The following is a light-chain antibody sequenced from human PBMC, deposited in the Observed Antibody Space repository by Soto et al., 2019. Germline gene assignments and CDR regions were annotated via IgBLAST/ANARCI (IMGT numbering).Light chain of an antibody. Sequence: QSALTQPRPVSGSPGQSVTISCXXXXXDVGGYDYVSWYQQHPGKAPKLMIYDVNKRPSGVPDRFSGSKSGNTASLTISGLQPEYEADYYCCSFAGRSTVVFGGGTKLTVL. CDR1: XXDVGGYDY. CDR2: DVN. V-gene: IGLV2-11*01. J-gene: IGLJ2*01. CDR3: CSFAGRSTVV.